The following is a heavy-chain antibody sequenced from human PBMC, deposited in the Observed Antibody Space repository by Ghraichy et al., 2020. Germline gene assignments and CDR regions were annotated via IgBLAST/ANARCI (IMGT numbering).Heavy chain of an antibody. J-gene: IGHJ4*02. D-gene: IGHD2-15*01. CDR1: GGSFSGYY. Sequence: SETLSLTCAVYGGSFSGYYWSWIRQPPGKGLEWIGEINHSGSTNYNPSLKSRVTISVDTSKNQFSLKLSSVTAADTAVYYCARGPYCSGGSCYFYSYGPVFDYWGQGTLVTVSS. V-gene: IGHV4-34*01. CDR2: INHSGST. CDR3: ARGPYCSGGSCYFYSYGPVFDY.